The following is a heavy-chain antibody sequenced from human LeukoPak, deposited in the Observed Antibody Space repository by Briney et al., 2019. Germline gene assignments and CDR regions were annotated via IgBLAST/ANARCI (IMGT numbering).Heavy chain of an antibody. Sequence: SQTLSLTCAVSGGSISSGGYSWSWIRQPPGKGLEWIGYIYHSGSTYYNPSLKSRVTISVDTSKNQFSLKLSSVTAADTAVYYCARESGYCSSTSCWIWGQGTLVTVSS. CDR1: GGSISSGGYS. J-gene: IGHJ4*02. V-gene: IGHV4-30-2*01. CDR2: IYHSGST. CDR3: ARESGYCSSTSCWI. D-gene: IGHD2-2*03.